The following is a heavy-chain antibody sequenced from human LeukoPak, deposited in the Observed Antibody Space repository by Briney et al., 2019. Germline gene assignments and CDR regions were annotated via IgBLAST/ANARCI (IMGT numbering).Heavy chain of an antibody. CDR1: GYTFTISD. Sequence: SVKVSRKASGYTFTISDMQWAPHARGQRLECRGWIVVGRGNTNYAQKSQERDTITRDMSTSTAYMELSSLRSEHTAVYYCAALWDTRGGYFDSSGQGTLVTVSS. CDR3: AALWDTRGGYFDS. V-gene: IGHV1-58*02. CDR2: IVVGRGNT. D-gene: IGHD3-10*01. J-gene: IGHJ4*02.